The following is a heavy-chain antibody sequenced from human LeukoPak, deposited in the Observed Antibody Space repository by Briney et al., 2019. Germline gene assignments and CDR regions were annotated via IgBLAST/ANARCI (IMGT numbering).Heavy chain of an antibody. CDR2: ISAYNGNT. J-gene: IGHJ6*02. CDR1: GYTFTIFG. Sequence: GASVKVSCNAAGYTFTIFGISWVRQAPGQGLEWMGWISAYNGNTNYAQKLQGRVTMTTDTSTSTAYMELRSLRSDDTAVYYCARDGSAFVEFTYGMDASGQGTTVTVSS. V-gene: IGHV1-18*01. D-gene: IGHD3-10*01. CDR3: ARDGSAFVEFTYGMDA.